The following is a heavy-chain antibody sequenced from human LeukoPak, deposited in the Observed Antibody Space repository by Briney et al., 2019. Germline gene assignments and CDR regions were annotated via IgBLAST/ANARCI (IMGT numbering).Heavy chain of an antibody. V-gene: IGHV3-48*01. CDR1: GFTFSSYS. D-gene: IGHD1-26*01. CDR2: ISTSSTTI. CDR3: AKDRVGAILYFDS. J-gene: IGHJ4*02. Sequence: PGGSLRLSCAASGFTFSSYSMNWVRQAPGKGLEWLSYISTSSTTIYYADSVKGRFTISRDNAKNSLYLQMNSLRAEDTAVYYCAKDRVGAILYFDSWGQGTLVTVSS.